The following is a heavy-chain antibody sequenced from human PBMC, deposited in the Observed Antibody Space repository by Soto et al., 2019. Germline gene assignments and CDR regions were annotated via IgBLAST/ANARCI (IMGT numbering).Heavy chain of an antibody. CDR3: ARGASRDSSDRGWFDP. V-gene: IGHV3-7*01. CDR1: GFTFSSYW. D-gene: IGHD6-13*01. Sequence: PVGSLRLSCAASGFTFSSYWMSWVRQAPGKGQEWVANIKQDGSEKYYVDSVKGRFTISRDNAKNSLYLQMNSLRAEDTAVYYCARGASRDSSDRGWFDPWGPGTLVTVSS. CDR2: IKQDGSEK. J-gene: IGHJ5*02.